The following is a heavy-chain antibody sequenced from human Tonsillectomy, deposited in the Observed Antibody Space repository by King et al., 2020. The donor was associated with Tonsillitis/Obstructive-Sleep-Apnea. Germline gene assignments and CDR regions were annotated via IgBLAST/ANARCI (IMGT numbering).Heavy chain of an antibody. CDR1: GFTFSSYA. D-gene: IGHD2-2*01. CDR3: AKGRDCSSTSCYAAVGG. CDR2: ISVSGGST. J-gene: IGHJ4*02. Sequence: EQLVQSGGGLVQPGGSLRLSCAASGFTFSSYAMSWVRQAPGKGLEWVSVISVSGGSTYYADSVKGRFTISRDNSENTLYLQMNSLRAEDTAVYYCAKGRDCSSTSCYAAVGGWGQGTLVTVSS. V-gene: IGHV3-23*04.